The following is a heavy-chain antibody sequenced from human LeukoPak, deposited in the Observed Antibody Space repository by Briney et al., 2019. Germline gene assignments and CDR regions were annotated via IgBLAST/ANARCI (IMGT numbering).Heavy chain of an antibody. J-gene: IGHJ4*02. CDR1: GFTFSSYG. CDR2: ISGSGGST. D-gene: IGHD3-10*01. Sequence: PGGSLRLSSAASGFTFSSYGMSWVRQAPGKGLEWVSAISGSGGSTYYADSVKGRFTISRDNSKNTLYLQMNSLRAEDTAVYYCARVKRGVYCFDYWGQGTLVTVSS. CDR3: ARVKRGVYCFDY. V-gene: IGHV3-23*01.